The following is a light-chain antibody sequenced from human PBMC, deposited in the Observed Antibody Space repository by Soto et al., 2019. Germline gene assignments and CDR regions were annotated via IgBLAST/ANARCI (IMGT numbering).Light chain of an antibody. V-gene: IGKV3-15*01. J-gene: IGKJ4*01. Sequence: EIVMTQSPATLSVYPGERATLSCRASQNVRSNLAWYHQKPGQAPRLLISDASTRATGIPARFSGSGSGTEFTLTITSLQSEDFAVYYCQQYDNWPLSFGGGTRVEIK. CDR1: QNVRSN. CDR3: QQYDNWPLS. CDR2: DAS.